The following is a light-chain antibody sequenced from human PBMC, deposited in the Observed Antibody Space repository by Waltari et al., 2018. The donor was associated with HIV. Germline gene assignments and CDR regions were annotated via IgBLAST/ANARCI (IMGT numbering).Light chain of an antibody. J-gene: IGKJ5*01. CDR2: AAS. CDR1: QSISSY. CDR3: QQSFSTPGVT. Sequence: DIQMTQSPSSLSASVGDRVTITCRASQSISSYLIWYQQKPGKAPKLLIYAASSLQSGVPSRFSGSGYGTDFTVTISSLQPEDFATYYCQQSFSTPGVTFGQGTRLEI. V-gene: IGKV1-39*01.